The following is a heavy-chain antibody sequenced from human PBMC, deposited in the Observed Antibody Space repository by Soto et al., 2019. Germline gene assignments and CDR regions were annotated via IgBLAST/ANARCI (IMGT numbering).Heavy chain of an antibody. CDR2: IFYSGST. J-gene: IGHJ5*02. Sequence: SETLSLTCTVSGGSISNYYWGWIRQPPGRGLEWIGHIFYSGSTNYNPALKSRVTISVDTSKSQFSLKLSSVTAADTAVYYCAKDSGYNYGYFRWFDPWGQGTLVTVSS. V-gene: IGHV4-59*01. D-gene: IGHD5-18*01. CDR3: AKDSGYNYGYFRWFDP. CDR1: GGSISNYY.